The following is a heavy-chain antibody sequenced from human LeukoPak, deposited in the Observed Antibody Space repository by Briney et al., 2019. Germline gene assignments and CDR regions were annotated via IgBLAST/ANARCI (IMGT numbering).Heavy chain of an antibody. D-gene: IGHD3-22*01. V-gene: IGHV4-59*01. CDR1: GGSISSYY. CDR3: ARDLRYDSSGWAFDY. CDR2: IYYSGGT. Sequence: SETLSLTCTVSGGSISSYYWSWIRQPPGKGLEWIGFIYYSGGTNYNPSLKSRVTISVDTSKNQFSLKLSSVTAADTAVYYCARDLRYDSSGWAFDYWGRGTLVPVSS. J-gene: IGHJ4*02.